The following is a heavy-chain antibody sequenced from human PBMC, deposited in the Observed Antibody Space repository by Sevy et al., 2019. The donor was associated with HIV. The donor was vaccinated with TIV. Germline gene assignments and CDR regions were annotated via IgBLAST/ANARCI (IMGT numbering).Heavy chain of an antibody. V-gene: IGHV3-66*02. D-gene: IGHD6-19*01. CDR1: GFTVNDKY. J-gene: IGHJ4*02. Sequence: GGSLRLSCAISGFTVNDKYIIWVRQAPGKGLEWVSVIFSSGSTYYADSAKGRFTNSRDNSKNTVDLQMNSVRAEDTAVYYCGGLFLSYRSGWSYFDYWGQGTLVTVSS. CDR2: IFSSGST. CDR3: GGLFLSYRSGWSYFDY.